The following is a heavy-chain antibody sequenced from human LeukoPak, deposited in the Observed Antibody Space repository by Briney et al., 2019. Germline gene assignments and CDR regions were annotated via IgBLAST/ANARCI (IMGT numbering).Heavy chain of an antibody. CDR1: GFTFSSYA. CDR2: ISYDGSNK. Sequence: GRSLRLSCAASGFTFSSYAMHWVRQAPGKGLEWVAVISYDGSNKYYADSVKGRFTISRDNSKNTLYLQMNSLRADDTAVYYCARENIVVVVAVDYYGMDVWGQGTTVTVSS. J-gene: IGHJ6*02. CDR3: ARENIVVVVAVDYYGMDV. V-gene: IGHV3-30-3*01. D-gene: IGHD2-15*01.